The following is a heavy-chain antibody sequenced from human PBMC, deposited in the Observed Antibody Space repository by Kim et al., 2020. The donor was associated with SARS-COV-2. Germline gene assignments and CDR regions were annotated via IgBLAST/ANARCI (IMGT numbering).Heavy chain of an antibody. J-gene: IGHJ3*02. D-gene: IGHD3-10*01. Sequence: GGSLRLSCAASGFTVSTNYMSWVRQAPGKGLEWVSVIYSGNNTYYADSVKGRFTISRDNSKNTLYLQMNSLRAEDTAVYFCARDVVVPGVTGAFDIWGQGTMVTVSS. CDR2: IYSGNNT. V-gene: IGHV3-53*01. CDR3: ARDVVVPGVTGAFDI. CDR1: GFTVSTNY.